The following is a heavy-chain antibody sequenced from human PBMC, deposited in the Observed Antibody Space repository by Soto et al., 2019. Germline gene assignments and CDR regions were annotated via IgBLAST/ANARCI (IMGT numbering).Heavy chain of an antibody. CDR3: AREFDYYDSSGYYGP. CDR2: IIPILGIA. Sequence: GASVKVSCKASGYTFTSYTISWVRQAPGQGLEWMGRIIPILGIANYAQKFQGRVTITADKSTSTAYMELGRLRSEDTAVYYCAREFDYYDSSGYYGPWGQGTLVTVSS. CDR1: GYTFTSYT. J-gene: IGHJ5*02. D-gene: IGHD3-22*01. V-gene: IGHV1-69*04.